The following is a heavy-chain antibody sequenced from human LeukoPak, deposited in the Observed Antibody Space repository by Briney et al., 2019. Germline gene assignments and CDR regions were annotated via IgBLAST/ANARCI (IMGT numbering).Heavy chain of an antibody. CDR2: IDHGGST. CDR1: GGSFSGHY. Sequence: SETLSLTCAVYGGSFSGHYWSWIRQPPGKGLEWIGEIDHGGSTNYNPSLKSRVTISVDTSKNQFSLELTSVTAADTAVYYCARDGNYRVADDIWGQGTMVTVSS. CDR3: ARDGNYRVADDI. J-gene: IGHJ3*02. V-gene: IGHV4-34*01. D-gene: IGHD3-10*01.